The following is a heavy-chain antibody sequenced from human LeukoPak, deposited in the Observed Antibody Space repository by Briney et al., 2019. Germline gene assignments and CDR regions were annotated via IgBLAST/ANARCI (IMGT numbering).Heavy chain of an antibody. CDR1: GGSISSGGYY. D-gene: IGHD3-16*02. V-gene: IGHV4-31*03. J-gene: IGHJ4*02. CDR3: ASSTYYDYVWGSYLDY. CDR2: IYYSGST. Sequence: PSETLSLTCTVSGGSISSGGYYWSWIRQHPGKGLEWIGYIYYSGSTYYNPSLKSRVTISVDTSKNQFSLKLSSVTAADTAVYYCASSTYYDYVWGSYLDYWGQGTLVTVSS.